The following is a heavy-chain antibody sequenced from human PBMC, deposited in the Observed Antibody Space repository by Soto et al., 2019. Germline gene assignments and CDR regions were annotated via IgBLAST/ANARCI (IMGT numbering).Heavy chain of an antibody. CDR3: ARRAETNGWNGFGADKYYFDF. V-gene: IGHV1-8*01. CDR2: MNPNTGNS. D-gene: IGHD1-1*01. Sequence: GASVKVSCKASGYTFTSYDIYWVRQATGQGLEWMGLMNPNTGNSGYAQKFQGRVTMTSDTSISTAHMELSSLRSDDTAVYYCARRAETNGWNGFGADKYYFDFWGQGTLVTVSS. CDR1: GYTFTSYD. J-gene: IGHJ4*02.